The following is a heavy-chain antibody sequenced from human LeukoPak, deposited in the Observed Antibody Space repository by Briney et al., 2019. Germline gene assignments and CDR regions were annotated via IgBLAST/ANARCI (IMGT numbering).Heavy chain of an antibody. J-gene: IGHJ6*02. CDR2: IYSGGST. CDR3: ARDPDYGEGGDYYYYGMDV. Sequence: GGSLRLSCAASGFTVSSNYMSWVRQAPGKGLEWVSVIYSGGSTYYADSVKGRFTISRDNSKNTLYLQMNSLRAEDTAVYYCARDPDYGEGGDYYYYGMDVWGQGTTVTVSS. CDR1: GFTVSSNY. V-gene: IGHV3-66*01. D-gene: IGHD4-17*01.